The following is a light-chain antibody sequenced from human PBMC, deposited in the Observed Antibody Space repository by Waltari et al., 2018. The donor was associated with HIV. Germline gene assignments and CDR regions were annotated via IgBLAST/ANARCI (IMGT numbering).Light chain of an antibody. CDR2: EVT. CDR3: SSYAGSNNLV. Sequence: SALPQPLSASGSPGQSVTISRTGTSRDVGAFDFVSCYQQHPGKAPKLMLYEVTKRPSGVPDRFSGSKSGSKAAMTVSGRQAEDEADYYCSSYAGSNNLVFGGGTKLTVL. J-gene: IGLJ2*01. CDR1: SRDVGAFDF. V-gene: IGLV2-8*01.